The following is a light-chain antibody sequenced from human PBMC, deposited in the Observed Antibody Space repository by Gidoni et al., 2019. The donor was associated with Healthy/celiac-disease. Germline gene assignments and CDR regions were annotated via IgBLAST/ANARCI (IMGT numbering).Light chain of an antibody. J-gene: IGKJ4*01. CDR2: DAS. Sequence: DIQMTQSPSTLSASVGDRVTITCRASQSISSWLAWYQQKPGKASKLLIYDASSLESGVPSRFSGSGSGTEFTLTISSLQPDDFATYYCQQYNSYSPTTFGGGTKVEIK. CDR1: QSISSW. V-gene: IGKV1-5*01. CDR3: QQYNSYSPTT.